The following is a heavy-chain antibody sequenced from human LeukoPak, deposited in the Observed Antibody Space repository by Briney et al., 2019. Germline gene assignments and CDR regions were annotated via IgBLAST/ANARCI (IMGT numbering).Heavy chain of an antibody. V-gene: IGHV4-34*01. CDR1: GGSFSGYY. Sequence: PSETLSLTCAVYGGSFSGYYWSWIRQPPGKGLEWIGEINHSGSTNYNPSLKSRVTMSVDTSKNQFSLKLSSVTAADTAVYYCARTTEAHSWRTRYYDYYMDVWGKGTTVTVSS. D-gene: IGHD6-13*01. J-gene: IGHJ6*03. CDR2: INHSGST. CDR3: ARTTEAHSWRTRYYDYYMDV.